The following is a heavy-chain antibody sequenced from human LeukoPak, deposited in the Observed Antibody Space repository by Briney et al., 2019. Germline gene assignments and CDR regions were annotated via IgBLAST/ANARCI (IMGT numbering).Heavy chain of an antibody. CDR3: ARDSGYDSFDY. V-gene: IGHV3-33*01. D-gene: IGHD5-12*01. Sequence: GSLRLSRAASGFPFRSYGMHWVRPAPGKGLEWVAVIWYDGSNKYYADSVKGRFTISRDNSKNTLYLQMNSLRAEDTAVYYCARDSGYDSFDYWGQGTLVTVSS. CDR1: GFPFRSYG. CDR2: IWYDGSNK. J-gene: IGHJ4*02.